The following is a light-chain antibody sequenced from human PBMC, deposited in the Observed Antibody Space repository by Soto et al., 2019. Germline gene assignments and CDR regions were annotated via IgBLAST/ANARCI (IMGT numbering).Light chain of an antibody. CDR3: QQYNNWPYT. Sequence: EIVMTQSPATLSVSPGERATLSCRASQSVSSNLAWYQQKPGQAPRLLISGAYTRATDIPARFGGSGSGTEFTLTISSLQSEDFAVYYCQQYNNWPYTFGQGTKLEIK. V-gene: IGKV3-15*01. CDR1: QSVSSN. CDR2: GAY. J-gene: IGKJ2*01.